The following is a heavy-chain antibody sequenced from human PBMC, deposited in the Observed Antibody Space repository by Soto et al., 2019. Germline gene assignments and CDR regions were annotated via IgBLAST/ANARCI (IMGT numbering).Heavy chain of an antibody. Sequence: ASVKVSCKASGYTFTSYGISWVRQAPGQGLEWMGWISAYNGNTNYAQKLQGRVTMTTDTSTSTAYMELRSLRSDDTAVYYCAAYPPNIVVVPAAYTWGWFDPWGQGTLVTVSS. D-gene: IGHD2-2*01. CDR1: GYTFTSYG. CDR2: ISAYNGNT. V-gene: IGHV1-18*01. CDR3: AAYPPNIVVVPAAYTWGWFDP. J-gene: IGHJ5*02.